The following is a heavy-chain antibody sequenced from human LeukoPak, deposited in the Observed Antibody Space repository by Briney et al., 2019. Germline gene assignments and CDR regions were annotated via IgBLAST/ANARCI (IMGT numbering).Heavy chain of an antibody. CDR3: AKDGAYYYDSSGYSYGDY. J-gene: IGHJ4*02. D-gene: IGHD3-22*01. Sequence: KGLEWVAVIRCDGSNKYYADSVKGRFTISRDNSKNPLYLQMNSLRAEDTAVYYCAKDGAYYYDSSGYSYGDYWGQGTLVTVSS. V-gene: IGHV3-30*02. CDR2: IRCDGSNK.